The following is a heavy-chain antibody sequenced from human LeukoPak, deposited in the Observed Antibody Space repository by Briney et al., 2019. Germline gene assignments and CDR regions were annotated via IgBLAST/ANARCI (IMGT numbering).Heavy chain of an antibody. CDR1: GYTFTSYD. J-gene: IGHJ4*02. CDR2: MNPNSGNT. V-gene: IGHV1-8*01. CDR3: ALFGDYEDYFDY. D-gene: IGHD3-16*01. Sequence: GASVNVSCKGSGYTFTSYDINWVRQAPGQGLEWMGWMNPNSGNTGYAQKFQGRVTMTRNTSISTAYMELSSLRSEDTAVYYCALFGDYEDYFDYWGQGTRVTVSS.